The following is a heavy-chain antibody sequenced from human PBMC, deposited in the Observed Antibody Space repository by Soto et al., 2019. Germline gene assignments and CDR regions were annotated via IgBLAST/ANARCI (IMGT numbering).Heavy chain of an antibody. CDR1: GFTFSSYG. CDR2: ISYDGSNK. J-gene: IGHJ5*02. Sequence: GGSLRLSCAASGFTFSSYGMHWVRQAPGKGLEWVAVISYDGSNKYYADSVKGRFTISRDNSKNTLYLQMNSLRAEDTAVYYCAKDLEAYYYDSSGYYKRANWFDPWGQGTPVTVSS. CDR3: AKDLEAYYYDSSGYYKRANWFDP. V-gene: IGHV3-30*18. D-gene: IGHD3-22*01.